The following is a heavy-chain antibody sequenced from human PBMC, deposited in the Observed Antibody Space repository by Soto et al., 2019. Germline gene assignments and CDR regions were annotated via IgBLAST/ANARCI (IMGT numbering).Heavy chain of an antibody. CDR1: GFTFSNAW. V-gene: IGHV3-15*07. D-gene: IGHD3-3*01. Sequence: GGSLRLSCAASGFTFSNAWMNWVRQAPGKGLEWVGRIKSKTDGGTTDYAAPVKGRFTISRDDSKNTLYLQMNSLKTEDTAVYYCTTTPPEIRFLEWLFFDYWGQGTLVTVSS. J-gene: IGHJ4*02. CDR2: IKSKTDGGTT. CDR3: TTTPPEIRFLEWLFFDY.